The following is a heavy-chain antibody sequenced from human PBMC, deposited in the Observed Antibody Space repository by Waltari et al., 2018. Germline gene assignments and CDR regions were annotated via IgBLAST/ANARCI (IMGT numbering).Heavy chain of an antibody. CDR1: GGTFSSYA. CDR2: IIPIFGTA. Sequence: QVQLVQSGAEVKKPGSSVKVSCKASGGTFSSYAISWVRQAPGQGLEWMGRIIPIFGTANYAQKFQGRVTITADKSTSTAYMELSSLRSEDTAVYYCARDGRYCSGGSCYSNRDYYYGMDVWGQGTTVTVSS. V-gene: IGHV1-69*08. J-gene: IGHJ6*02. D-gene: IGHD2-15*01. CDR3: ARDGRYCSGGSCYSNRDYYYGMDV.